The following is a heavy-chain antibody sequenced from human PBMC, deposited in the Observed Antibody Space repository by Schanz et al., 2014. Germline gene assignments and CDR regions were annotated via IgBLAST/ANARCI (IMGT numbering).Heavy chain of an antibody. D-gene: IGHD6-6*01. Sequence: QVQLVQSEAEVKKPGSSVKVSCKASGGTFSSYTISWVRQAPGQGLEWMGRIIPILGIANYAQNFQGRVTITADKSTITASMELSSLRSEDTAVYYCARDQSPYTNSSDVRYFDYWGQGSLVTVSS. CDR1: GGTFSSYT. J-gene: IGHJ4*02. CDR3: ARDQSPYTNSSDVRYFDY. V-gene: IGHV1-69*08. CDR2: IIPILGIA.